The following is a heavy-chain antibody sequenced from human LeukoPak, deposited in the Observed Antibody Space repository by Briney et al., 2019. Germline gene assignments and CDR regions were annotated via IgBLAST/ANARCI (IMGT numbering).Heavy chain of an antibody. CDR1: GGSITSGGYY. V-gene: IGHV4-30-2*01. CDR2: IYHSGSA. J-gene: IGHJ4*02. Sequence: PSETLSLTCTVSGGSITSGGYYWGWIRQPPGKDLEWIGYIYHSGSAYYNPSLKSRVTISVDTSKNQFSLTLSSVTAADTAVYYCARDDIAAASFDCWGQGTLVTVSS. D-gene: IGHD6-13*01. CDR3: ARDDIAAASFDC.